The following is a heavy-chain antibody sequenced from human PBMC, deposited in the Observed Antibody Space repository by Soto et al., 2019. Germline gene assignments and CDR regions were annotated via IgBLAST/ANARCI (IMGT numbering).Heavy chain of an antibody. CDR1: GGSISSSNW. D-gene: IGHD1-26*01. CDR3: AREVEWELLPVAFDI. CDR2: IYHSGST. Sequence: SETLSLTCAVSGGSISSSNWWSWVRQPPGKGLERIGEIYHSGSTNYNPSLKSRVTISVDKSKSQFSLKLSSVTAADTAVYYCAREVEWELLPVAFDIWGPGTMVTVSS. V-gene: IGHV4-4*02. J-gene: IGHJ3*02.